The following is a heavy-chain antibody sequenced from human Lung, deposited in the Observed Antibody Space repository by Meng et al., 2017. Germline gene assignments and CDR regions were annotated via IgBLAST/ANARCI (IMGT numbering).Heavy chain of an antibody. CDR2: ISSSPT. CDR1: GFTFSSYS. CDR3: ARGRVVVSATPSDY. V-gene: IGHV3-21*01. Sequence: EVQLVESGGGLVKPVGSLRFSCAASGFTFSSYSMNWVRQAPGKGLEWVSSISSSPTYADSVKGRFTISRDNAENSLYLQMNSLRVEDTAVYFCARGRVVVSATPSDYWGQGTLVTVSS. J-gene: IGHJ4*02. D-gene: IGHD2-15*01.